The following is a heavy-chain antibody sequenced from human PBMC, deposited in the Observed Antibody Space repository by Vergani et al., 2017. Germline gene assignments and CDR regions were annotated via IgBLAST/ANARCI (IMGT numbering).Heavy chain of an antibody. Sequence: LEESGGGRVQPGRSLRLSCAASGFSFSSHAIHWVRQAPGKGLEWVAVISNDGSKKYYADSVKGRFTISRDNSKNTLDLQMNSLRTQDTAVYYCAKAGSVTSGSLQYNFYMDVWGKGTTVTVS. V-gene: IGHV3-30*18. CDR3: AKAGSVTSGSLQYNFYMDV. CDR1: GFSFSSHA. D-gene: IGHD3-10*01. J-gene: IGHJ6*03. CDR2: ISNDGSKK.